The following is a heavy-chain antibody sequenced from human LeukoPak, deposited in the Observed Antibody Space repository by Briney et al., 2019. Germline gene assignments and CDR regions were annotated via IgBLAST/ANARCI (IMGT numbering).Heavy chain of an antibody. V-gene: IGHV6-1*01. D-gene: IGHD6-13*01. CDR3: ARGRSWGESGFDY. Sequence: SQTLSPTCALSGDTVSNNSAAWNWIRQSPSRGLEWLGSTYYRSKWYNDYAVSVKSRITINPDTSKNQFSLQLNSVTPEDTAVYYCARGRSWGESGFDYWGQGTLVTVSS. CDR2: TYYRSKWYN. J-gene: IGHJ4*02. CDR1: GDTVSNNSAA.